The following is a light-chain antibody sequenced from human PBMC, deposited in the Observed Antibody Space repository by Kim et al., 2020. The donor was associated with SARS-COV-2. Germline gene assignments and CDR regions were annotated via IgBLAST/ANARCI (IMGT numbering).Light chain of an antibody. CDR2: AAS. CDR3: QQSYSTPRT. V-gene: IGKV1-39*01. CDR1: QSISSY. Sequence: DIQMTQSPSSLSASVGDRVTITCRASQSISSYLNWYQQKPGKAPKLLIYAASSLQSGVPSRFSGSGSGTDLTLTISSLQPEDFATYYCQQSYSTPRTFGQGTKLEI. J-gene: IGKJ2*01.